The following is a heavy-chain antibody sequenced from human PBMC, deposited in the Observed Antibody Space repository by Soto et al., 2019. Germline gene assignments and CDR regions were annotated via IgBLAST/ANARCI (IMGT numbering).Heavy chain of an antibody. J-gene: IGHJ4*02. CDR3: AHSPPYDILTGSLNYFDY. D-gene: IGHD3-9*01. CDR2: IFWDDDK. Sequence: QITLKESGPTLVNPTQTLTLTCTFSGFSLSTSGVGVGWIRQPPGKALEWLALIFWDDDKSYSPSLKSRLTITKGTSKNQVVLTMTNMDPVDTATYYCAHSPPYDILTGSLNYFDYWGQGTLVTVSS. V-gene: IGHV2-5*02. CDR1: GFSLSTSGVG.